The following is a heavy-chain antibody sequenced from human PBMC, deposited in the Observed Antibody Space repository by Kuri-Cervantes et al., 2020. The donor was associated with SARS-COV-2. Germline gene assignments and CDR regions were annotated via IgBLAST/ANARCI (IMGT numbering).Heavy chain of an antibody. D-gene: IGHD6-13*01. CDR2: ISYDGSNK. J-gene: IGHJ4*02. CDR1: GFTFSSYA. Sequence: GGSLRLSCAASGFTFSSYAMHWVRQAPGKGLEWVAVISYDGSNKYYADSVKGRFTISRDNSKNTLYLQMNSLRAEDTAVYYCARVWVPAAAGNIFDYWGQGTLVTVSS. CDR3: ARVWVPAAAGNIFDY. V-gene: IGHV3-30-3*01.